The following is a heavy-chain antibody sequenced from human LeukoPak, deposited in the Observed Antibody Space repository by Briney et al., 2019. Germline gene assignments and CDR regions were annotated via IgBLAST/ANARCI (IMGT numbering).Heavy chain of an antibody. J-gene: IGHJ6*03. D-gene: IGHD2-2*01. CDR2: IKQDGSEK. V-gene: IGHV3-7*01. CDR1: GFTFSSYW. Sequence: PGGSLRLSCAASGFTFSSYWMSWLRQAPGKGLEWVANIKQDGSEKYYVDSVKGRLTISRDNAKNSLYLQMNSLRAEDTAVYYCASRAGPAASFGYYYYMDVWGKGTTVTVSS. CDR3: ASRAGPAASFGYYYYMDV.